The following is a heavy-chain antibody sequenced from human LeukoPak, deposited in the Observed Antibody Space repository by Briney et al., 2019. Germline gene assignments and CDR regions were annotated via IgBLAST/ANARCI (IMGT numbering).Heavy chain of an antibody. V-gene: IGHV1-46*01. CDR1: GYTFTSYY. CDR3: ARWNDVGWFDP. J-gene: IGHJ5*02. CDR2: INPSGGST. Sequence: ASVKVSCKASGYTFTSYYMHWVRQAPGQGLEWMGIINPSGGSTSYAQKFQGRVTITADESTSTAYMELSSLRSEDTAVYYCARWNDVGWFDPWGQGTLVTVSS. D-gene: IGHD1-1*01.